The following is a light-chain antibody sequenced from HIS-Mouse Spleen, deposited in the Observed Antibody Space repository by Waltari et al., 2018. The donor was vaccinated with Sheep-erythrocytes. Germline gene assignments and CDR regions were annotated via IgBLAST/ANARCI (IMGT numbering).Light chain of an antibody. CDR2: EGS. Sequence: QSALTQPASVSGSPGQSITISCTGTRSDVGLYNLVPWYQQHPGKAPKLMIYEGSKRPSGVSNRFSGSKSGNTASLTISGLQAEDEADYYCCSYAGSSTPWVFGGGTKLTVL. V-gene: IGLV2-23*01. J-gene: IGLJ3*02. CDR1: RSDVGLYNL. CDR3: CSYAGSSTPWV.